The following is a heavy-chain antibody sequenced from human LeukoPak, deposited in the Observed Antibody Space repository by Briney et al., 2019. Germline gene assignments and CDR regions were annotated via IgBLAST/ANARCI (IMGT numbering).Heavy chain of an antibody. V-gene: IGHV3-23*01. Sequence: PGGSLRLSCAASGFTFSDYSMSWVRQAPEKGLEWVAAVGHNAAGTYYADSVKGRFTISRDNSRNTMYLQMNSLTAEDTAVYYCAKACLVATTPGRGMDVWGQGTTVAVSS. CDR1: GFTFSDYS. J-gene: IGHJ6*02. D-gene: IGHD5-24*01. CDR3: AKACLVATTPGRGMDV. CDR2: VGHNAAGT.